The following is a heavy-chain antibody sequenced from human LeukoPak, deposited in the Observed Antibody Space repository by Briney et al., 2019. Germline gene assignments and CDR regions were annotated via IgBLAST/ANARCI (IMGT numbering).Heavy chain of an antibody. CDR1: GFTFSNYW. V-gene: IGHV3-74*01. J-gene: IGHJ4*02. CDR3: ARGRPHGNDY. D-gene: IGHD4-23*01. CDR2: IASDGSST. Sequence: GGSLRLSCAASGFTFSNYWMHWVRQVPGKGLVWVSRIASDGSSTTYADSVKGRFSISRDNAKNTLYLQMNSLRVEDTAVYYCARGRPHGNDYWGQGTLVTVSS.